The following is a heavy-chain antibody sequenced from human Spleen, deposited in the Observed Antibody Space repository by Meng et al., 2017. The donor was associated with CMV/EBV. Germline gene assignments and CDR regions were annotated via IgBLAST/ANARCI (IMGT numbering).Heavy chain of an antibody. J-gene: IGHJ6*02. V-gene: IGHV4-38-2*02. CDR3: ARLRGGGTYYYYYGMDV. Sequence: SETLSLTCTVSGYSISSGYYWGWIRQPPGKGLEWIGSIYHSGSTYYNPSLKSRVTISVDTSKNQFSLKLSSVTAADTAVYYCARLRGGGTYYYYYGMDVWGQGTTVTVSS. CDR1: GYSISSGYY. D-gene: IGHD1-1*01. CDR2: IYHSGST.